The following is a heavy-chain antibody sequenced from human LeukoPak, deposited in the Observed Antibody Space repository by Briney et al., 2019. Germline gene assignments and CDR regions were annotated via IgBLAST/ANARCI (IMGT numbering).Heavy chain of an antibody. CDR1: GFTVSGTY. J-gene: IGHJ5*01. CDR3: AKDEATSGGGLAS. CDR2: MYTGGTT. Sequence: GRCLRLSCTASGFTVSGTYMTWVRQAPQKGLGWVSAMYTGGTTYYADSVTGRFTVSRDTSRNTLFLHMNNLRAEDTAVYYCAKDEATSGGGLASWGQGTLVIVSS. V-gene: IGHV3-53*01. D-gene: IGHD3-16*01.